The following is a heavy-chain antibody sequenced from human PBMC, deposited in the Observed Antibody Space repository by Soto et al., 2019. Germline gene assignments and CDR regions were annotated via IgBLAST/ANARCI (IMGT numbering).Heavy chain of an antibody. CDR3: ARAPRTYCSSTSCYFDY. Sequence: GGSLRLSCTASGFTFSSYSMNWVRQAPGKGLEWVSSISSSSSYIYYADSVKGRFTISRDNAKNSLYLQMNSLRAEDTAVYYCARAPRTYCSSTSCYFDYWGQGTLVTVSS. D-gene: IGHD2-2*01. CDR2: ISSSSSYI. J-gene: IGHJ4*02. V-gene: IGHV3-21*01. CDR1: GFTFSSYS.